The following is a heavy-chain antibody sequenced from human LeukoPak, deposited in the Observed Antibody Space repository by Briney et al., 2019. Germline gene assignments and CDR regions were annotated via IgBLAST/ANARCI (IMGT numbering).Heavy chain of an antibody. Sequence: PSETLSLTCTVSGGSISSSSYYWGWIRQPPGKGLEWIGSIYYSGSTYYNPSLKSRVTISVDTSKNQFSLKLSSVTAADTAVYYCARVRASGGSSYAFDIWGQGTMVTVSS. CDR2: IYYSGST. CDR1: GGSISSSSYY. CDR3: ARVRASGGSSYAFDI. J-gene: IGHJ3*02. D-gene: IGHD6-6*01. V-gene: IGHV4-39*01.